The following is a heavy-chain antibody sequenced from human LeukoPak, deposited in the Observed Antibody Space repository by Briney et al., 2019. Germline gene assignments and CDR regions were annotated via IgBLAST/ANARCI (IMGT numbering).Heavy chain of an antibody. V-gene: IGHV3-30*04. CDR1: GFAFSSDA. J-gene: IGHJ4*02. CDR3: ARDLVYSSGWFAGELDH. D-gene: IGHD6-19*01. CDR2: ISYDGSNA. Sequence: GRSLRLSCSASGFAFSSDAMHWVRQAPGRGLEWLAVISYDGSNADHAESVRGRFTISRDNSKNTLFLQMNSLRPEDTAVYYCARDLVYSSGWFAGELDHWGRGTLVIVSS.